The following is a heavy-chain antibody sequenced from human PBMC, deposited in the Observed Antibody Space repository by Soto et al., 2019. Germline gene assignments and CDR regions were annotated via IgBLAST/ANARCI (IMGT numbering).Heavy chain of an antibody. D-gene: IGHD3-3*01. V-gene: IGHV1-18*01. J-gene: IGHJ6*04. CDR2: ISAYNGNT. CDR3: ARDRGRVDYYSIDV. CDR1: GYTFTSYG. Sequence: QVQLVQSGAEVKKPGASVKVSCKASGYTFTSYGISWVRQAPGQGLEWMGWISAYNGNTNYAQKLQGRVTMTTDTATSIAYMVLRSLRDDDSAVYYCARDRGRVDYYSIDVWGEGTTVTVSS.